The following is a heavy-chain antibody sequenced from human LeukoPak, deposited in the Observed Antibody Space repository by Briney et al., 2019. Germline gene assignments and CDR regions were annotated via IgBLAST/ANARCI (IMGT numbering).Heavy chain of an antibody. D-gene: IGHD2-2*01. V-gene: IGHV1-69*13. J-gene: IGHJ6*03. CDR1: GGTFSSYA. Sequence: SVKVSCKASGGTFSSYAISWVRQAPGQGLEWMGGIIPIFGTANYAQKFQGRVTITADGSTSTAYMELSSLRSEDTAVYYCASYCSSTSCRTRPGYYMDVWGKGTTVTVSS. CDR3: ASYCSSTSCRTRPGYYMDV. CDR2: IIPIFGTA.